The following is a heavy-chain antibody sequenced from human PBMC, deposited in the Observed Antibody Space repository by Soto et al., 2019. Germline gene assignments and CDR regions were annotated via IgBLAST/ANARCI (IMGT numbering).Heavy chain of an antibody. Sequence: GGSLRLSCAASGFTFSNYAMSWVRQAPGKGLERVSTISGRGGNTYYADSVKGRFTISRDNSRNTLYLQMDSLRVEDSAVYSCAKAGCSGGTCYLYYFDYWGQGALVTVSS. CDR1: GFTFSNYA. J-gene: IGHJ4*02. D-gene: IGHD2-15*01. CDR2: ISGRGGNT. CDR3: AKAGCSGGTCYLYYFDY. V-gene: IGHV3-23*01.